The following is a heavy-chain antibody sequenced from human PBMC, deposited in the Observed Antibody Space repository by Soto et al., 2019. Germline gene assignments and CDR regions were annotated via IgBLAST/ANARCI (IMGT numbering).Heavy chain of an antibody. CDR1: GYGFTTYV. J-gene: IGHJ6*02. CDR3: ARIAAEACFAMDV. CDR2: IAAYNGSP. V-gene: IGHV1-18*01. Sequence: QAQLVQSGAEVKKPGASVKVSCKASGYGFTTYVISWVRHTAGQGLEWMGWIAAYNGSPNYPQNLQGRVTMTIDSATSTSYMQLTSLKSDDTAVYYCARIAAEACFAMDVWGQGTTVTVSS. D-gene: IGHD6-25*01.